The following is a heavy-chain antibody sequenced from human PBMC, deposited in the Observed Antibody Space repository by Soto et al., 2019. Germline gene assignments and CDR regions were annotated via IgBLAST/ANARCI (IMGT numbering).Heavy chain of an antibody. CDR1: GYTFTSYT. CDR2: ISPYNVNT. V-gene: IGHV1-18*01. CDR3: ASSVNYVPSFDY. D-gene: IGHD1-26*01. Sequence: QVQLVQSGAEVKNPGASVKVSCKASGYTFTSYTFSWVRQAPGQGLEWMGWISPYNVNTKYAQKVQGRVSMTTDTSTNTIYMELRSLTSDDTAMYYCASSVNYVPSFDYWGQGTLVTVSS. J-gene: IGHJ4*02.